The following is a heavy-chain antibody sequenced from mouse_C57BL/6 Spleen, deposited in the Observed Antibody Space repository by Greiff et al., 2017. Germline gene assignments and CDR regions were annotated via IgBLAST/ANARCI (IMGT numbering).Heavy chain of an antibody. CDR1: GYAFSSSW. J-gene: IGHJ3*01. CDR3: ARMLYDYDENAY. Sequence: QVQLQQSGPALVKPGASVKISCKASGYAFSSSWMNWVKQRPGKGLEWIGRIYPGDGDTNYNGKFKGKATLTADKSSSTAYMQLSSLTSEDSAVYFCARMLYDYDENAYWGQGTLVTVSA. V-gene: IGHV1-82*01. CDR2: IYPGDGDT. D-gene: IGHD2-4*01.